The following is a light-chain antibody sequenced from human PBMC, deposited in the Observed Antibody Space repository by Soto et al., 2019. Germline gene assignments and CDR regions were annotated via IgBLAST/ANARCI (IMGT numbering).Light chain of an antibody. CDR1: QSVRTK. CDR2: GAS. V-gene: IGKV3-15*01. Sequence: DIVMTQSPATLSVSPGERATLSCRASQSVRTKLAWYQQKPGQAPRLLIYGASTRATGIPARFSGSGSGTDFTLTISSLQSEDFAVYYCQEYNNWPSMYTFGQGTKLEIK. CDR3: QEYNNWPSMYT. J-gene: IGKJ2*01.